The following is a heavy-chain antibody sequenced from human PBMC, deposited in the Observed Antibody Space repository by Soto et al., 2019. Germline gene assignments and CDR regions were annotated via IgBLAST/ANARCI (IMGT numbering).Heavy chain of an antibody. CDR3: ARDLRGLDYGAFDI. Sequence: EVQLVESGGGLVQPGGSLRLSCAASGFTFSSYSMNWVRQAPGKGLEWVSYISSSSSTIYYADSVKGRFTISRDNAKNSLYLRMNSLRDEDTAVYYCARDLRGLDYGAFDIWGQGTMVTVSS. V-gene: IGHV3-48*02. CDR2: ISSSSSTI. D-gene: IGHD4-17*01. J-gene: IGHJ3*02. CDR1: GFTFSSYS.